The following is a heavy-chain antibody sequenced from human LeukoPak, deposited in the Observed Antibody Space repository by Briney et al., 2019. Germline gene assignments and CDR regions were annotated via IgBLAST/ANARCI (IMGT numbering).Heavy chain of an antibody. CDR3: ARRRDVLTGSTFDP. Sequence: PSETLSLTCTVSGGSISSYYWSWIRQHPGKGLEWIGYIHYSWSTYYNSSLKSRATMSVDTSKNQFSLKLSSVTAADTAVYYCARRRDVLTGSTFDPWGQGTLVTVSS. V-gene: IGHV4-59*06. CDR2: IHYSWST. CDR1: GGSISSYY. D-gene: IGHD3-9*01. J-gene: IGHJ5*02.